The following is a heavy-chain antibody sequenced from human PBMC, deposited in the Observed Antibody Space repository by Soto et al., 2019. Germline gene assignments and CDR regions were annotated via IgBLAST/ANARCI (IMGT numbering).Heavy chain of an antibody. CDR3: ARRTGSPYYFDY. V-gene: IGHV4-39*01. J-gene: IGHJ4*02. CDR2: IYYSGST. CDR1: GGSISSSSYY. Sequence: QLQLQESGPGLVKPSETLSLTCTVSGGSISSSSYYWGWIRQPPGKGLEWIGSIYYSGSTYYNPSLKSRVTTSVDTSKNQFSLKLSSVTAADTAVYYCARRTGSPYYFDYWGQGTLVTVSS.